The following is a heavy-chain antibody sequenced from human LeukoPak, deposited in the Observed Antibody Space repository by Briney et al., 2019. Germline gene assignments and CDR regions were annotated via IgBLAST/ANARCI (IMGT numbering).Heavy chain of an antibody. CDR3: SKGDDRYGFDY. D-gene: IGHD5-18*01. V-gene: IGHV3-43*01. Sequence: PGGALRLSCVSSGWTFEDFTRHWVRQAPWKALEWVSLITWEGQYIEYQESVKGRLTTSRDNSENSLYLQMKSLKTEENALYFCSKGDDRYGFDYWGQGTLVTVSS. J-gene: IGHJ4*02. CDR2: ITWEGQYI. CDR1: GWTFEDFT.